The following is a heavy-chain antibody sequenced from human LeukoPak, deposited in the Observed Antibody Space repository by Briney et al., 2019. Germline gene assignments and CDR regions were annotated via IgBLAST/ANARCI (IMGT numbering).Heavy chain of an antibody. CDR3: ARGRIAVAGLYFDY. Sequence: PSGTLSLTCAVSSGSISSSNWWSWVRQPPGKGLEWIGEIYHSGSTNYNPSLKSRVTISVDKSKNQFSLKLSSVTAADTAVYYCARGRIAVAGLYFDYWGQGTLVTVSS. CDR1: SGSISSSNW. CDR2: IYHSGST. J-gene: IGHJ4*02. D-gene: IGHD6-19*01. V-gene: IGHV4-4*02.